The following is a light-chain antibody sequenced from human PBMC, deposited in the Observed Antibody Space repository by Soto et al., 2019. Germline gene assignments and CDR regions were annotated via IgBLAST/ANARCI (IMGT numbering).Light chain of an antibody. J-gene: IGLJ3*02. V-gene: IGLV1-40*01. CDR1: SSNIGAGYP. CDR2: G. CDR3: AAWDDTLDAQV. Sequence: QSVLTQPPSVSGAPGQRVTISCTGSSSNIGAGYPVHWYQQLPGTAPKLLVAGNRPSGVPDRFSGSKSGTSVSLAISGLRSDDEATYYCAAWDDTLDAQVFGGGTKVTVL.